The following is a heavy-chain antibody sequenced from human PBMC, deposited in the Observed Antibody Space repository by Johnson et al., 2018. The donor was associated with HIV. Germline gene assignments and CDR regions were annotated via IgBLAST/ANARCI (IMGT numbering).Heavy chain of an antibody. CDR3: AKPKTGIDAFDI. CDR2: ISWNRGSI. J-gene: IGHJ3*02. Sequence: VQLVESGGGLVQPGRSLRLSCAASGFTFDDYAMHWVRQAPGKGLEWVSGISWNRGSIGYADYVKGRFTISRDNAKNSLYLQMNSLRAEDTALYYCAKPKTGIDAFDIWGQGTMVTVSS. V-gene: IGHV3-9*01. D-gene: IGHD3-10*01. CDR1: GFTFDDYA.